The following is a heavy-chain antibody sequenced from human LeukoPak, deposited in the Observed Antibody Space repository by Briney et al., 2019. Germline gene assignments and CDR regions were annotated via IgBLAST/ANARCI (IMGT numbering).Heavy chain of an antibody. CDR3: AKDPDCTSGVCYTFFDY. D-gene: IGHD2-8*01. Sequence: GGSLRLSCAASGFTFDSYAMSWVRQAPGKGLEWVSAISGSGGVTYYADSVKGRSTISRDNSNNTLYLQMNSLRAEDTAVYYCAKDPDCTSGVCYTFFDYWGQGTLVTVSS. CDR1: GFTFDSYA. V-gene: IGHV3-23*01. J-gene: IGHJ4*02. CDR2: ISGSGGVT.